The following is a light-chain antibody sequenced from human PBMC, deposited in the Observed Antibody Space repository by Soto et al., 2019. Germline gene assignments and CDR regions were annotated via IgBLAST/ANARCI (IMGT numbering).Light chain of an antibody. CDR3: QLSQQRSDWPPIT. CDR2: AVS. CDR1: QSVSSSS. Sequence: EFVLPQSPGTLSLSPGQRATLSCRASQSVSSSSVAWYRQRPGQAPRLLIYAVSSRAIDTPDRFSGSGSGTDFTLTISSLEPEDLAVYYCQLSQQRSDWPPITFGQGTRLEIK. V-gene: IGKV3-20*01. J-gene: IGKJ5*01.